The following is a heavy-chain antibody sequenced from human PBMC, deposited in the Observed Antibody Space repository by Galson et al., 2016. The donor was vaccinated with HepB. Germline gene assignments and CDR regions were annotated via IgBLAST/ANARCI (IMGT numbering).Heavy chain of an antibody. CDR2: ISGSGGRT. CDR3: AKSLSGTGWYLDS. V-gene: IGHV3-23*01. CDR1: GFPFNNYA. Sequence: SLRLSCATSGFPFNNYAMSWVRQVPGKGLEWVTGISGSGGRTNYADSVKGRFTISRDNSKNTVYLQMNSLRAEDTAVYYCAKSLSGTGWYLDSWGQGTLVTVSS. J-gene: IGHJ4*02. D-gene: IGHD6-19*01.